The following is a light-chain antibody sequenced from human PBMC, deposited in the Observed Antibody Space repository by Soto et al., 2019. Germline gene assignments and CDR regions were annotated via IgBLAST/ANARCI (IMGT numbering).Light chain of an antibody. V-gene: IGKV1D-12*01. CDR2: AAS. Sequence: DFQMTQSPSSVSASVGDRVTITCRASQGIGRWLAWYQQKPGKAPMLLIYAASSLQSGVPSRFSGSGSGTDFTLTISSLQPEDFATYHCQQANSFPPTFGGGTKVEIQ. CDR1: QGIGRW. CDR3: QQANSFPPT. J-gene: IGKJ4*01.